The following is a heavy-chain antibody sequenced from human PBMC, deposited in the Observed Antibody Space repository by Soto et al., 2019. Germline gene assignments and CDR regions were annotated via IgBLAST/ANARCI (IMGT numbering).Heavy chain of an antibody. V-gene: IGHV3-23*01. Sequence: GGSLRLSCAASGFTFSSYAMSWVRQAPGKGLEWVSAISGSGGSTYYADSVKGRFTISRDNSKNTLYLQMNSLRAEDTAVYYCAKSPPPAYDSRGAHDDYWSQGTLVTVSS. D-gene: IGHD3-22*01. CDR1: GFTFSSYA. J-gene: IGHJ4*02. CDR3: AKSPPPAYDSRGAHDDY. CDR2: ISGSGGST.